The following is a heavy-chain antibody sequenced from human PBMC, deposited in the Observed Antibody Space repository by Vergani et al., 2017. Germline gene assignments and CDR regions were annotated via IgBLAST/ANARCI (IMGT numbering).Heavy chain of an antibody. CDR1: GFTFSSYG. V-gene: IGHV3-33*06. CDR3: AKVDIKTSVLDYYYMDV. Sequence: QVQLVESGGGVVQPGRSLRLSCAASGFTFSSYGMHWVRQAPGKGLEWVAVIWYDGSNKYYADSVKGRFTISRDNSKNTLYLQMNSLRAEDTAVYYCAKVDIKTSVLDYYYMDVWGKGTTVTVSS. CDR2: IWYDGSNK. D-gene: IGHD1-1*01. J-gene: IGHJ6*03.